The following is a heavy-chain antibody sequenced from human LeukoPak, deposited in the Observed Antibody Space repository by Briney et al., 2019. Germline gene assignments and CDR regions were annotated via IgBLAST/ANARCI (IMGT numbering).Heavy chain of an antibody. Sequence: VGSLRLSCAASGFTFSTYWMTWVRQAPGKGLEWVANIKPDGSETYYVDPVKGRFTISRDNAKSFLYLQMNSLRGEDTAVYHCGGFGYEAAVDLWGQGTLVTVSS. D-gene: IGHD6-13*01. CDR3: GGFGYEAAVDL. CDR2: IKPDGSET. V-gene: IGHV3-7*01. J-gene: IGHJ1*01. CDR1: GFTFSTYW.